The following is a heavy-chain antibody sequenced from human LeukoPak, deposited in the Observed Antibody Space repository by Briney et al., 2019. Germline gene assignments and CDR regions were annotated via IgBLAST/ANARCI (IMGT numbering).Heavy chain of an antibody. D-gene: IGHD6-19*01. CDR2: IYTSGST. V-gene: IGHV4-61*02. Sequence: PSETLSLTCTVSGGSISSGSYYWSWLRQPAGKGLEWIGRIYTSGSTNYNPSLKSRVTISVDTSKNQFSLKLSSVTAADTAVYYCARGGYSSGWYLIDYYYYYMDVWGKGTTVTISS. CDR1: GGSISSGSYY. CDR3: ARGGYSSGWYLIDYYYYYMDV. J-gene: IGHJ6*03.